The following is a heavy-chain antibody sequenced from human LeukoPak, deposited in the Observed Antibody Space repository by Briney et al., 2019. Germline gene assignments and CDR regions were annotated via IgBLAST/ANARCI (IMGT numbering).Heavy chain of an antibody. CDR2: IYYSGST. D-gene: IGHD3-22*01. CDR3: ARVVRSNYYDSPWFFDY. V-gene: IGHV4-31*03. Sequence: SETLSLTCTVSGGSISSGGYYWSWIRQHPGKGLEWIGYIYYSGSTYYNPSLKSRVTISVDTSKNQFSLKLTSVTAADTAVYYCARVVRSNYYDSPWFFDYWGQGTLVTVSS. CDR1: GGSISSGGYY. J-gene: IGHJ4*02.